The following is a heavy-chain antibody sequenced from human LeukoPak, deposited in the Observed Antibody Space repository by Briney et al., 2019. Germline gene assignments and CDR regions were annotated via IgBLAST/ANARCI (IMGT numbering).Heavy chain of an antibody. Sequence: GGSLRLSCAASGFTFSNYNMNWVRQGPGKGLEWISYISTSSSAIYYADSVKGRFTISRDNAKSSLYLQMNSLRAEDTAVYYCAKDLAYGGNSPFDYWGQGTLVTVSS. CDR3: AKDLAYGGNSPFDY. J-gene: IGHJ4*02. CDR1: GFTFSNYN. V-gene: IGHV3-48*01. CDR2: ISTSSSAI. D-gene: IGHD4-23*01.